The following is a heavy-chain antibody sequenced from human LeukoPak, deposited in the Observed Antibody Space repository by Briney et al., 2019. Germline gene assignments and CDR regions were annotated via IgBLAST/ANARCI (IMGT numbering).Heavy chain of an antibody. CDR3: AKVRSPRGYSYGYMAY. V-gene: IGHV3-23*01. Sequence: GGSLRLSCAASGFTFSSYAINWVRQAPGKGLEWVSGIFGSGGSTHYADSVKGRFTISRDDSKNTLYLQMNSLRAEDTAVYYCAKVRSPRGYSYGYMAYWGQGTLVTVSS. CDR2: IFGSGGST. D-gene: IGHD5-18*01. J-gene: IGHJ4*02. CDR1: GFTFSSYA.